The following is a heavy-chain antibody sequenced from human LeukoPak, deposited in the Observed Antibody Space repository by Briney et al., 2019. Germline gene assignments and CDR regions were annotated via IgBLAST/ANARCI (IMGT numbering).Heavy chain of an antibody. J-gene: IGHJ6*01. D-gene: IGHD5-24*01. CDR3: ARGGRYKRWLEWGYGMDV. V-gene: IGHV4-59*12. CDR2: IYYRRST. Sequence: SSDTLSLTCTLSGGSISSYYWSWIRDPPGGGRVGSGYIYYRRSTNYNPPLESRVPISVDTSKNQFSLKLSSVTAADTAVYYCARGGRYKRWLEWGYGMDVWGEGTTVTVSS. CDR1: GGSISSYY.